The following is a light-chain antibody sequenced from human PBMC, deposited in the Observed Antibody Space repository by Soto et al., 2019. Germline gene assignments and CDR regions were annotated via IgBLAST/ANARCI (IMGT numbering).Light chain of an antibody. V-gene: IGLV2-8*01. CDR2: EVS. CDR1: SSDVGGYSY. Sequence: QSVLTQPPSASGSPGQSVTISCTGTSSDVGGYSYVSWYQQHPGKAPKLMIYEVSKRPSGVPDRFSGSKSGNTASLTVSGLQAEDEAEYYCGSYAGSDTYVFGTGTKVTVL. CDR3: GSYAGSDTYV. J-gene: IGLJ1*01.